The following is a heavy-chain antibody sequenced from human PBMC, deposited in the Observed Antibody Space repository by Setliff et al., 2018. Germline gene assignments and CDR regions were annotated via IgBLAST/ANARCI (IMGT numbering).Heavy chain of an antibody. D-gene: IGHD6-13*01. CDR1: GYTLTELS. CDR2: FDPEDGET. CDR3: ATNAGRSSSWYPRRPGEGHAFDI. V-gene: IGHV1-24*01. J-gene: IGHJ3*02. Sequence: ASVKVSCKVSGYTLTELSRHWVRQAPGKGLEWMGGFDPEDGETIYAQKFQGRVTVTEDTSTDTAYMELSSLRSEDTAVYYCATNAGRSSSWYPRRPGEGHAFDIWGQGTMVTVSS.